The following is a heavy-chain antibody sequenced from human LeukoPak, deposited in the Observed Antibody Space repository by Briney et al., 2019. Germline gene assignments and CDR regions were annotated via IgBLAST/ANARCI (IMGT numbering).Heavy chain of an antibody. D-gene: IGHD5-24*01. J-gene: IGHJ4*02. V-gene: IGHV3-15*01. CDR1: GFTFSDAW. CDR2: IKSKTDGGTT. Sequence: GSLRLSCAASGFTFSDAWTRWVRQTPGKGLEWLGRIKSKTDGGTTDYAAPVKGRFTISRGDSKNTLYLQMNTLKTEDTAVYYCTTDIQALYGFNWVDYWGQGTLVTVSS. CDR3: TTDIQALYGFNWVDY.